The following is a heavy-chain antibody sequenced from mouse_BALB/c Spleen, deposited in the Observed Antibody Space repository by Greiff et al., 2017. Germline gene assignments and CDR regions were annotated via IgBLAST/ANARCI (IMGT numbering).Heavy chain of an antibody. CDR2: ISSGGSYT. D-gene: IGHD1-1*01. CDR3: ARDYYGSRAMDY. J-gene: IGHJ4*01. V-gene: IGHV5-9-4*01. CDR1: GFTFSSYA. Sequence: EVQGVESGGGLVKPGGSLKLSCAASGFTFSSYAMSWVRQSPEKRLEWVAEISSGGSYTYYPDTVTGRFTISRDNAKNTLYLEMSSLRSEDTAMYYCARDYYGSRAMDYWGQGTSVTVSS.